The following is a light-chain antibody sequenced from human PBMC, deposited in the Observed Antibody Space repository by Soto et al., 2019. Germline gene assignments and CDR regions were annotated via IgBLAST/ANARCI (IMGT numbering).Light chain of an antibody. CDR3: QQSYSTPLFT. J-gene: IGKJ3*01. V-gene: IGKV1-39*01. Sequence: EIEMTQSPSSLSASVGDRVTISCRASESISTYLNWYQQKPAKAPKLLIYSASTLESGAPSRFSGSGSGTEFTLTISNLQREDFATYFCQQSYSTPLFTFGPGTKVDVK. CDR2: SAS. CDR1: ESISTY.